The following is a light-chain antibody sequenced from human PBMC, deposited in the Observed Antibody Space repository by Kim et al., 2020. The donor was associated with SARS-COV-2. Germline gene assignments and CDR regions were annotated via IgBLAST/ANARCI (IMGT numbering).Light chain of an antibody. CDR3: QQRSNWPLT. Sequence: LSPGQRATLSCRASQSVSSYLAWYQQKPGQAPRLLIYDASNRATGIPARFSGSGSGTDFTPTISSLEPEDFAVYYCQQRSNWPLTFGGGTKVEIK. CDR2: DAS. J-gene: IGKJ4*01. CDR1: QSVSSY. V-gene: IGKV3-11*01.